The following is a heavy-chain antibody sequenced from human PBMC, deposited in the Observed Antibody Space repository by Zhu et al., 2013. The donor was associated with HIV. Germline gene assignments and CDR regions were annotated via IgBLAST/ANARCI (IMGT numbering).Heavy chain of an antibody. CDR3: ARDERALDV. CDR1: GYTFTGHY. V-gene: IGHV1-2*02. J-gene: IGHJ3*01. CDR2: FSPYGGAT. Sequence: VQLVQSGAEVKKPGASVKVSCKASGYTFTGHYIHWVRQAPGQGLEWMGWFSPYGGATNYARKFQGRVSMTGDTTIHTAYMQLNRLLYDDTAVYYCARDERALDVWGQGTMVTVSS. D-gene: IGHD6-25*01.